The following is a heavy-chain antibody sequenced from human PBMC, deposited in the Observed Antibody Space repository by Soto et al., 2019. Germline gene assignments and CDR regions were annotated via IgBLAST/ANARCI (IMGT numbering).Heavy chain of an antibody. V-gene: IGHV4-4*02. J-gene: IGHJ4*02. CDR1: GGSISTFNW. CDR2: VYRTGST. Sequence: SETLSLTCAVSGGSISTFNWWSCVRQPPGKGLEWIGEVYRTGSTNYNPSLESRLTISVDKSKNQFSLKLTSVTAADTAVYYCARARATIAAAAIFDCWGQGTLVTVSS. CDR3: ARARATIAAAAIFDC. D-gene: IGHD6-13*01.